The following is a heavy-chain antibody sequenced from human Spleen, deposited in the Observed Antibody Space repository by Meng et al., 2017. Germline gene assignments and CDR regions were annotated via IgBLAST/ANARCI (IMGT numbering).Heavy chain of an antibody. CDR1: GFTFSSYN. CDR2: INTDASIT. J-gene: IGHJ5*02. Sequence: GESLKISCAASGFTFSSYNMHWVRQTPGEGLVWVSRINTDASITTYADSVKGRFTISRDDAKNTVYLQMNSLRAEDTAVYYCAVSIAAAIASGQGTLVTVSS. CDR3: AVSIAAAIA. D-gene: IGHD6-13*01. V-gene: IGHV3-74*03.